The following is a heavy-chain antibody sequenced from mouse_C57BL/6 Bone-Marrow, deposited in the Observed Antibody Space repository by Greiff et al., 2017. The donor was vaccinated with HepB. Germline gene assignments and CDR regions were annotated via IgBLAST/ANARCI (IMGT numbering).Heavy chain of an antibody. V-gene: IGHV14-4*01. J-gene: IGHJ2*01. CDR1: GFNIKDDY. CDR2: IDPENGDT. Sequence: EVQLQQSGAELVRPGASVKLSCTASGFNIKDDYMHWVKQRPEQGLEWIGCIDPENGDTEYASKFQGKATITADTSSNTAYLQLSSLTSEDTAVYYCTTSYGVAGGDWGQGTTLTVSS. CDR3: TTSYGVAGGD. D-gene: IGHD1-1*01.